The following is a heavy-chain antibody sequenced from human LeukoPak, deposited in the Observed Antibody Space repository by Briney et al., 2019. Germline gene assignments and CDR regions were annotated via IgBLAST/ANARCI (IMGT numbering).Heavy chain of an antibody. CDR3: ASPYYYDSSGYPADYYYYGMDV. CDR2: IYYSGST. V-gene: IGHV4-39*01. CDR1: GVSISSSSYY. D-gene: IGHD3-22*01. J-gene: IGHJ6*02. Sequence: PSETLSLTCTVSGVSISSSSYYWGWIRQPPGKGLEWIVSIYYSGSTYYNPSLKSRVTISVDTSKNPFSLKLSSVTAADTAVYYCASPYYYDSSGYPADYYYYGMDVWGQGTTVTVSS.